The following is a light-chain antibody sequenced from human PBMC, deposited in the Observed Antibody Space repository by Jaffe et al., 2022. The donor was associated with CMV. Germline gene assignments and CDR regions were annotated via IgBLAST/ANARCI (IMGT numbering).Light chain of an antibody. CDR2: TAS. J-gene: IGKJ2*01. CDR1: QGIASF. CDR3: QQLNSYPHT. V-gene: IGKV1-9*01. Sequence: DIQLTQSPSFLSASIGDRVTITCRASQGIASFLAWYQQKPGKAPKLLIYTASTLQSGVPSRFSGSRSGTEFTLTISSLQPEDFATYYCQQLNSYPHTFGQGTKLETK.